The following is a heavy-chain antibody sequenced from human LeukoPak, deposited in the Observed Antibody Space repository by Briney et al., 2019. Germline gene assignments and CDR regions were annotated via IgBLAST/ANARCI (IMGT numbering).Heavy chain of an antibody. J-gene: IGHJ4*02. CDR2: IDHSGST. D-gene: IGHD3-10*01. CDR1: GGSISSYY. CDR3: ARLGPGGHGEFDY. Sequence: PSETLSLTCTVSGGSISSYYWTWIRQPPGKGLEWIGYIDHSGSTNYNPSLKSRVSISSDTSKNQFSLKLSSVTAADTAVYYCARLGPGGHGEFDYWGQGTLVTVSS. V-gene: IGHV4-59*01.